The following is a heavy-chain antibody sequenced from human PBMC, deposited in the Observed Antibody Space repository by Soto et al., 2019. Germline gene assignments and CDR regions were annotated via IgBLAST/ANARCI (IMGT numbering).Heavy chain of an antibody. D-gene: IGHD6-19*01. J-gene: IGHJ5*02. CDR3: ARVFSGWYWFDP. CDR1: GGSVSSGSYY. Sequence: ETLSLTCTVSGGSVSSGSYYWSWIRQPPGKGLEWIGYIYYSGSTNYNPSLKSRVTISVDTSKNQFSLKLSSVTAADTAVYYCARVFSGWYWFDPWGQGTLVTVSS. V-gene: IGHV4-61*01. CDR2: IYYSGST.